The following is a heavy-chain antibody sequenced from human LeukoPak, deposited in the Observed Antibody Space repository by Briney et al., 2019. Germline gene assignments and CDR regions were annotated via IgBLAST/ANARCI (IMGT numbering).Heavy chain of an antibody. CDR3: ARDTGYGDRLSDY. D-gene: IGHD4-17*01. Sequence: GGSLRLSCAASGLTFSTYSMNWVRQAPGKGLEWVSSISSSSGFIYYADSVKGRFTISRDNAKNSLYLQMNSLRDEDTAVYYCARDTGYGDRLSDYWGQGTLVTVSS. CDR1: GLTFSTYS. J-gene: IGHJ4*02. V-gene: IGHV3-21*01. CDR2: ISSSSGFI.